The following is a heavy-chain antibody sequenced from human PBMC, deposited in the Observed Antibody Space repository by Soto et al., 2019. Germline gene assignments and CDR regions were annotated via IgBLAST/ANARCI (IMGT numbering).Heavy chain of an antibody. CDR2: IYYSGST. Sequence: PSDTLCLPYTVSGGSISSYYVSWIRQPPGKGLEWIGYIYYSGSTNYNPSLKSRVTISVDTSKNQFSLKLSSVTAADTAVYYCARGVSGYDILTGYYSPYYYGMDVWGQGTTVTFS. J-gene: IGHJ6*02. CDR3: ARGVSGYDILTGYYSPYYYGMDV. CDR1: GGSISSYY. V-gene: IGHV4-59*01. D-gene: IGHD3-9*01.